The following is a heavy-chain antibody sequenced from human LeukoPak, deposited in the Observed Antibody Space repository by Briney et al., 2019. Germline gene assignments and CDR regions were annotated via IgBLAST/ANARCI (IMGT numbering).Heavy chain of an antibody. CDR1: GFTLRAYA. CDR2: ISGSGGST. V-gene: IGHV3-23*01. D-gene: IGHD7-27*01. CDR3: SSSDAGHIWGFDY. J-gene: IGHJ4*02. Sequence: GGSLRLSCAASGFTLRAYAMSWVRQAPGKGLEWVSAISGSGGSTYYADSVKGRFTISRDNSKNTLYLQMNSLRAEDTAVYYCSSSDAGHIWGFDYWGQGTLVTVSS.